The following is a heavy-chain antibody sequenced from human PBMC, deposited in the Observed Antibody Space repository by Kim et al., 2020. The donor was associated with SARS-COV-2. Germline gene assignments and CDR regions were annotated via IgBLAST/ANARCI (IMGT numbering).Heavy chain of an antibody. CDR1: GASVNSGGSY. CDR3: ARDNNVAAAARKFDF. J-gene: IGHJ4*02. V-gene: IGHV4-31*03. D-gene: IGHD2-15*01. CDR2: ISYSGSS. Sequence: SETLSLTCNVSGASVNSGGSYWTWIRQFPGRGLEWIGYISYSGSSYYSPSLKSRVTISVDTSKNQFSLKLTSVTAADTAIYYCARDNNVAAAARKFDFWGQGTLVTVSS.